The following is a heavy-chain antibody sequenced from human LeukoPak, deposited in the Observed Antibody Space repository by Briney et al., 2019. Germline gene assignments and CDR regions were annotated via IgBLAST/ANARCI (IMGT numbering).Heavy chain of an antibody. CDR1: GGTFSSYA. CDR3: ARVNLGSSGYYLYYFDY. Sequence: AASVKVSCXASGGTFSSYAISWVRQAPGQGLEWMGGIIPIFGTANYAQKFQGRVTITADESTSTAYMELSSLRSEDTAVYYCARVNLGSSGYYLYYFDYWGQGTLVTVSS. V-gene: IGHV1-69*13. CDR2: IIPIFGTA. D-gene: IGHD3-22*01. J-gene: IGHJ4*02.